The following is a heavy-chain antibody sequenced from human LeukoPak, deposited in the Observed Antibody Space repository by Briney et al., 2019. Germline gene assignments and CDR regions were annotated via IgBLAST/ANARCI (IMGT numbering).Heavy chain of an antibody. Sequence: PGGSLRLSCAASGFTFSSYAMSWVRQAPGKGLEWVSAISGSGGSTYYADSVKGRFTISRDNSKNTLYLQMNSLRAEDTAVYYCARCDSIFGVVIYYYYYYMDVWDKGTTVTVSS. J-gene: IGHJ6*03. CDR2: ISGSGGST. D-gene: IGHD3-3*02. V-gene: IGHV3-23*01. CDR1: GFTFSSYA. CDR3: ARCDSIFGVVIYYYYYYMDV.